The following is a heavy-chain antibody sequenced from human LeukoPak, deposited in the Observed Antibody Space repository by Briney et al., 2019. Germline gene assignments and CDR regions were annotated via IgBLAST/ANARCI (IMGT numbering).Heavy chain of an antibody. D-gene: IGHD1-26*01. CDR3: ARGWEPFDY. V-gene: IGHV3-23*01. Sequence: GGSLRLSCAASGFTFSSYAMSWVRQAPGKGLEWVSAISGSGGSTYYVDSVKGRFTISRDSAKNSLYLQMNSLRAEDTAVYYCARGWEPFDYWGQGTLVTVSS. J-gene: IGHJ4*02. CDR2: ISGSGGST. CDR1: GFTFSSYA.